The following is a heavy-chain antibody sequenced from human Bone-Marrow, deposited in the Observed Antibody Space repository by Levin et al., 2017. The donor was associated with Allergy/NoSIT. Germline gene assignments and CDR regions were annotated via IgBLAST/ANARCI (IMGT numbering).Heavy chain of an antibody. CDR2: IIGSGAAT. CDR1: GFTFSTYA. D-gene: IGHD2-15*01. CDR3: AKDRPVLPTADNDGIDV. V-gene: IGHV3-23*01. J-gene: IGHJ3*01. Sequence: GGSLRLSCVVSGFTFSTYAMTWVRQAPGKGLEWVSTIIGSGAATYYADSVKGRFTISRANSKNTMYLQMSSLRAEDTAMYYCAKDRPVLPTADNDGIDVWGQGTMVTVSS.